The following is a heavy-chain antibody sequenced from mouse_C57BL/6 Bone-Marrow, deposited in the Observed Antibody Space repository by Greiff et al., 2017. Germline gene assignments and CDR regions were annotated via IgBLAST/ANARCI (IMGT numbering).Heavy chain of an antibody. Sequence: EVQLQQSGPGLVKPSQSLSLTCSVTGYSITSGYYWNWIRQFPGNKLEWMGYISYDGSNNYNPSLKNRISITRDTSKNQFFLKLNSVTTEDTATYYCARFYYLVFDYWGQGTTLTVSS. D-gene: IGHD2-1*01. CDR1: GYSITSGYY. CDR3: ARFYYLVFDY. J-gene: IGHJ2*01. CDR2: ISYDGSN. V-gene: IGHV3-6*01.